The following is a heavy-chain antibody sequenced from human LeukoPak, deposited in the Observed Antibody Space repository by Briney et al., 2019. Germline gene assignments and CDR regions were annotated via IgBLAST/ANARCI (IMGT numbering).Heavy chain of an antibody. J-gene: IGHJ4*02. CDR3: ARGGYSSGWYKRNVDY. CDR2: INPNSGGT. Sequence: GASVTVSCKASGYTFTGYYMHWVRQAPGQWLEWMGWINPNSGGTNYAQKFQGWVTMTRDTSISTAYMELSRLRSDDTAVYYCARGGYSSGWYKRNVDYWGQGTLVTVSS. V-gene: IGHV1-2*04. CDR1: GYTFTGYY. D-gene: IGHD6-19*01.